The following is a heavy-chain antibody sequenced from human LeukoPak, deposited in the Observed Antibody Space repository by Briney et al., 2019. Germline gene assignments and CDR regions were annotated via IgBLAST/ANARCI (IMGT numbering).Heavy chain of an antibody. V-gene: IGHV1-18*01. CDR1: GYTFLHYD. Sequence: ASVKVSCKASGYTFLHYDFNWVRQAPGQGLEWVGWISPYNGNTKYTQSLQGRFTMTTDTSTTTAYMELRSLRSDDTAVYYCARVTDKDYYYMDVWGKGTTVTISS. J-gene: IGHJ6*03. CDR2: ISPYNGNT. D-gene: IGHD1-14*01. CDR3: ARVTDKDYYYMDV.